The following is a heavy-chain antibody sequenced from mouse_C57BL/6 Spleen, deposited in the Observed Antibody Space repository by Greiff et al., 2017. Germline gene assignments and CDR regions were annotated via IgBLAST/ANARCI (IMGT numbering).Heavy chain of an antibody. CDR3: ASGDYGSSSFPY. J-gene: IGHJ3*01. CDR2: IYPRSGNT. D-gene: IGHD1-1*01. Sequence: QVQLQQSGAELARPGASVKLSCKASGYTFTSYGISWVKQRTGQGLEWIGEIYPRSGNTYYNEKFKGKATLTADKSSSTAYMELRSLTSEDSAVYFCASGDYGSSSFPYWGQGTLVTVSA. V-gene: IGHV1-81*01. CDR1: GYTFTSYG.